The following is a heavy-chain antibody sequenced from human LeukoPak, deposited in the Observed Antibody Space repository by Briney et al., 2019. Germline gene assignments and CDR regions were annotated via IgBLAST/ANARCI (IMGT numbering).Heavy chain of an antibody. D-gene: IGHD1-26*01. J-gene: IGHJ4*02. V-gene: IGHV4-59*08. CDR1: GGSISSYY. CDR2: IYYSGST. Sequence: SETLSLTCTVSGGSISSYYWSWIRQPPGKGPEWIGYIYYSGSTNYNPSLKSRVTISVDTSKNQFSLKLSSVTAADTAVYYCARSDGSYYFDYWGQGALVTVSS. CDR3: ARSDGSYYFDY.